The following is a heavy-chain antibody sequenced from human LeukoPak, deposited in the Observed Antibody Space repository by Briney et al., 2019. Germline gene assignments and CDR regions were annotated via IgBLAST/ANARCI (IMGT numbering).Heavy chain of an antibody. J-gene: IGHJ6*03. D-gene: IGHD3-3*01. Sequence: GGSLRLSCAASGFTFSDYYMSWIRQAPGKGLEWVSYISSSGSTIYYADSVKGRFTISRDNAKNSLYLQMNSLRAGDTAVYYCAKSADNYYYYYMDVWGKGTTVTVSS. CDR1: GFTFSDYY. CDR3: AKSADNYYYYYMDV. V-gene: IGHV3-11*04. CDR2: ISSSGSTI.